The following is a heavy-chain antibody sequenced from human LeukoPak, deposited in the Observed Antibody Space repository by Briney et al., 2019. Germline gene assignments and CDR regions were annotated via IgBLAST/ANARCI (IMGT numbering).Heavy chain of an antibody. J-gene: IGHJ4*02. D-gene: IGHD3-22*01. V-gene: IGHV3-21*01. CDR3: ARDDSSGYYSDYFDY. CDR2: ISSSSSYI. Sequence: GGSLRLSCAASGFTFSSYAMSWVRQAPGKGLEWVSSISSSSSYIYYADSVKGRFTISRDNAKNSLYLQMNSLRAEDTAVYYRARDDSSGYYSDYFDYWGQGTLVTVSS. CDR1: GFTFSSYA.